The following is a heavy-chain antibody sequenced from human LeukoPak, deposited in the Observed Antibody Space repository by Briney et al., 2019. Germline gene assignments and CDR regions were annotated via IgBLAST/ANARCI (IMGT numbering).Heavy chain of an antibody. CDR3: AGVGYYDSSGYYYPNWFDP. D-gene: IGHD3-22*01. V-gene: IGHV4-31*03. Sequence: PSETLSLTCTVSGGSISSGGYYWSWIRQHPGKGLEWIGYIYYSGSTYYNPSLKSRVTISVDTSKNQFSLKLSSVTAADTAVYYCAGVGYYDSSGYYYPNWFDPWGQGTLVTVSS. J-gene: IGHJ5*02. CDR1: GGSISSGGYY. CDR2: IYYSGST.